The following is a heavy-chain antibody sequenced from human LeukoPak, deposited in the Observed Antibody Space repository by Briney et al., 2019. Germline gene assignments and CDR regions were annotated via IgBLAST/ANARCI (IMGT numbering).Heavy chain of an antibody. D-gene: IGHD3-10*01. CDR2: INHSGST. CDR1: GGSFSGFY. Sequence: SETLSLTCAVYGGSFSGFYWSWVRQPPGKGLEWIGEINHSGSTHYNPSFKSRVTILVDTSRNQFSLKLTSVTAADAAVYDCARGPDSGSHFAWFDPWGQGTLVTVSS. CDR3: ARGPDSGSHFAWFDP. V-gene: IGHV4-34*01. J-gene: IGHJ5*02.